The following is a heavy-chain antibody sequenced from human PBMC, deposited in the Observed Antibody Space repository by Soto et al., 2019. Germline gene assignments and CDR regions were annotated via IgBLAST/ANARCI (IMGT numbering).Heavy chain of an antibody. Sequence: GGSLRLSCAASGFPFSSYEMNWVRQAPGKGLECISYISSSGGTISYADSVKGRFTISRDNAKNPLYLQMNNLRAEDTAVYYCARGVYDSSGYYYPWGQGTLVTVSS. J-gene: IGHJ5*02. D-gene: IGHD3-22*01. CDR3: ARGVYDSSGYYYP. CDR2: ISSSGGTI. V-gene: IGHV3-48*03. CDR1: GFPFSSYE.